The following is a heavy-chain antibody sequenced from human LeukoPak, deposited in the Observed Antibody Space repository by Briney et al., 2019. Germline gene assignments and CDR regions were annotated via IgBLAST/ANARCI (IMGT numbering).Heavy chain of an antibody. J-gene: IGHJ5*02. V-gene: IGHV1-18*01. D-gene: IGHD4-17*01. CDR1: GYTFTSYG. CDR2: ISAYNGNT. Sequence: ASVKVSCKASGYTFTSYGISWVRQAPGQGLEWMGWISAYNGNTNYAQKLQGRVTMTTDTSTSTAYMELRSLRSDDTAVYYCARAAQAVTVTTSNWFDPWGQGTLVTVSS. CDR3: ARAAQAVTVTTSNWFDP.